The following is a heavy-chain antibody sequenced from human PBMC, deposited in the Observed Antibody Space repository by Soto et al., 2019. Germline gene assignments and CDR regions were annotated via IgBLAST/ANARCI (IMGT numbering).Heavy chain of an antibody. CDR2: INPNSGGT. V-gene: IGHV1-2*04. CDR1: GYTFTGYY. Sequence: QVQLVQSGAEVKKPGASVKVSCKASGYTFTGYYMHWVRQAPGQGLEWMGWINPNSGGTNYAQKFQGWVTMTRDTSISTAYMELSRLRSDDTAVYYCARDFEMATTRCGGWFDPWGQGTLVTVSS. CDR3: ARDFEMATTRCGGWFDP. D-gene: IGHD5-12*01. J-gene: IGHJ5*02.